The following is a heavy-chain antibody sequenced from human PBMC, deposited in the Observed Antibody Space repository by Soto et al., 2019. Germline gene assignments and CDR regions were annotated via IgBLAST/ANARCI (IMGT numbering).Heavy chain of an antibody. J-gene: IGHJ6*02. D-gene: IGHD6-13*01. Sequence: PSVKVSCKASGGTFSSYAISWVRQAPGQGLEWMGGIIPIFGTANYAQKFQGRVTITADKSTSTAYMELSSLRSEDTAVYYCARRSWGKQLVPAYYYYGMDVWGQGTTVTVSS. CDR1: GGTFSSYA. CDR2: IIPIFGTA. CDR3: ARRSWGKQLVPAYYYYGMDV. V-gene: IGHV1-69*06.